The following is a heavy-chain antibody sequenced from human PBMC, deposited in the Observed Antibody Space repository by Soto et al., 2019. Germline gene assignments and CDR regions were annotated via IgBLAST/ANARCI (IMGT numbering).Heavy chain of an antibody. J-gene: IGHJ5*02. Sequence: QVTLKESGPVLVKPTETLTLRCTVSGLSITDSEMGVSWIRQPPVQPLEWLAHIDSSGEKSYRTFLKSRLAIAKDTSNSQIVLTMPNMDPAATATYYCARRHLAVAVSPWFDPWGQGIPVTVSA. CDR2: IDSSGEK. V-gene: IGHV2-26*01. CDR3: ARRHLAVAVSPWFDP. D-gene: IGHD6-19*01. CDR1: GLSITDSEMG.